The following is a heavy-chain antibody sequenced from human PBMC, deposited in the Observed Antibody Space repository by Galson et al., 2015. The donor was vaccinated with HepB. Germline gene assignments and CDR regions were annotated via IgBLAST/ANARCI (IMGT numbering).Heavy chain of an antibody. D-gene: IGHD3-10*01. Sequence: SETLSLTCAVYGGSFSGYYWSWIRQPPGKGLEWIGEINHSGSTNYNPSLKSRATISVDTSKNQFSLKLSSVTAADTAVYYCARGRGPRVDYWGQGTLVTVSS. V-gene: IGHV4-34*01. CDR3: ARGRGPRVDY. CDR2: INHSGST. CDR1: GGSFSGYY. J-gene: IGHJ4*02.